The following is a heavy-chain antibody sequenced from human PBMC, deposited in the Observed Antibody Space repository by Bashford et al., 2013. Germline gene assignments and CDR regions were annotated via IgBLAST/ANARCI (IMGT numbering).Heavy chain of an antibody. D-gene: IGHD3-3*01. CDR1: GAFISSGAYF. CDR2: IHSSGST. Sequence: SETLSLTCTVSGAFISSGAYFWAWIRQHPGKGLEWIGYIHSSGSTYYSPSLKSRVTISVDTSKNQFSLRLTSVTAADTAVYYCARVVFHDFWNNNWLDPWGQGTLVTVSS. J-gene: IGHJ5*02. CDR3: ARVVFHDFWNNNWLDP. V-gene: IGHV4-31*03.